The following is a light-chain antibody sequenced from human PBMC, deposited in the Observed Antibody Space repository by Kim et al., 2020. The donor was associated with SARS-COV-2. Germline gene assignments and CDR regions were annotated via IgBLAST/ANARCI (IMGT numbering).Light chain of an antibody. J-gene: IGKJ4*01. CDR2: KVS. V-gene: IGKV1-5*03. Sequence: DIQMTQSPSTLSASVGDRVTITCRASKNIHTWLAWFQQKPGKAPNLLIYKVSTLEGGVPSRFSGSGSGTDFTLTINSLQPDDFATYYCQQYLDYPLTLGGGTKVDIK. CDR1: KNIHTW. CDR3: QQYLDYPLT.